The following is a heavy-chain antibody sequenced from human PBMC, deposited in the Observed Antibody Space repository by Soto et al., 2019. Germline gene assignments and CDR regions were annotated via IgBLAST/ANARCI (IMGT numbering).Heavy chain of an antibody. J-gene: IGHJ4*02. V-gene: IGHV3-43*01. D-gene: IGHD3-16*02. CDR3: AKDVGLGELSLVDY. CDR2: ISWDGGST. Sequence: GSLRLSCAASGFTFDDYTMHGVREAPGKGLEWVSLISWDGGSTYYADSVKGRFTISRDNSKNSLYLQMNSLRTEDTALYYCAKDVGLGELSLVDYWGQGTLVTVSS. CDR1: GFTFDDYT.